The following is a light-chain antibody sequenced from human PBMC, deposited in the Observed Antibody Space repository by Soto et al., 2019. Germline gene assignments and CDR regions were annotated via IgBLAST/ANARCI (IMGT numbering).Light chain of an antibody. J-gene: IGLJ2*01. V-gene: IGLV1-40*01. CDR3: QSYDSSLYVV. CDR2: GST. CDR1: SSNIGAGYD. Sequence: QSVLTQPPSVSGAPGQRVTISCTGSSSNIGAGYDVHWYQQLPGAAPKLLIYGSTNRPSGVPDRFSGSKSGTSASLAITGLQAEEEADYYCQSYDSSLYVVFGGGTKVTVL.